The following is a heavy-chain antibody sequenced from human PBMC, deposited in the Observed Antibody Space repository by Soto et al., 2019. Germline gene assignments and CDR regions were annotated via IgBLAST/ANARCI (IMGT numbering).Heavy chain of an antibody. D-gene: IGHD2-2*01. J-gene: IGHJ6*02. CDR1: GYSFTSYW. CDR3: ARKRVVPAATYYYYSMDI. CDR2: IDPSDSYT. V-gene: IGHV5-10-1*01. Sequence: PGESLKISCKGSGYSFTSYWISWVRQMPGKGLEWMGRIDPSDSYTNYSPSFQGHVTISADKSISTAYLQWSSLKASDTAMYYCARKRVVPAATYYYYSMDIWGQGTTVTVSS.